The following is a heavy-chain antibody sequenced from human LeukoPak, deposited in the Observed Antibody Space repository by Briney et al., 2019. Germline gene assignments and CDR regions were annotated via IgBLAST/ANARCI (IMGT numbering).Heavy chain of an antibody. V-gene: IGHV3-30*18. CDR3: AKGESSGS. CDR1: GFTFSSYG. Sequence: PGGSLRLSCAASGFTFSSYGMLWVRQAPGKGLEWVAVISYDGSNKYYADSVKGRFTISRDNSKNTLYLQMNSLRAEDTAVYYCAKGESSGSWGQGTLVTVSS. D-gene: IGHD6-19*01. CDR2: ISYDGSNK. J-gene: IGHJ4*02.